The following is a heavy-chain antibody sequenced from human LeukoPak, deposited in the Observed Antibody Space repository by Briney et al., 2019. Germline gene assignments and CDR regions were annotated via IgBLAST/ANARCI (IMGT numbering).Heavy chain of an antibody. CDR1: GGSISSYY. CDR2: IYYSGST. D-gene: IGHD3-16*01. J-gene: IGHJ3*02. CDR3: ARESFYAFDI. Sequence: PSETLSLTCTVSGGSISSYYWSWIRQPPGKGLEWIGYIYYSGSTNYNPSPKSRVTISVDTSKNQFSLKLSSVTAADTAAYYCARESFYAFDIWGQGTMVTVSS. V-gene: IGHV4-59*01.